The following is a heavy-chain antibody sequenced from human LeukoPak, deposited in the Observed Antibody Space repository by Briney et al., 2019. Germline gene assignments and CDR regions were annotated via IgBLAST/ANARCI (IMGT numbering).Heavy chain of an antibody. CDR3: ARGVPEYYDFWSGYFYYFDY. V-gene: IGHV4-59*01. CDR2: IYYSGST. D-gene: IGHD3-3*01. J-gene: IGHJ4*02. Sequence: PSETLSLTCTVSGGSISSFYWSWIRQPPGKGLEWIGYIYYSGSTNYNPSLKSRVTISVDTSKNQFSLKLTSVTAADTAVYYCARGVPEYYDFWSGYFYYFDYWGQGTLVTVSS. CDR1: GGSISSFY.